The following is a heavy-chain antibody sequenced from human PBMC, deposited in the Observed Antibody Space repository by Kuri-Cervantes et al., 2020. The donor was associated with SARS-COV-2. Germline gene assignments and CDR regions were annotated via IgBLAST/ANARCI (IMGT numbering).Heavy chain of an antibody. D-gene: IGHD2-2*01. J-gene: IGHJ4*02. Sequence: GESLKISCAASGFTFSSYGMHWVRQAPGKGLEWVSYISSSSSTIYYADSVKGRFTVSRDNSKNSLYLQMNSLRSEDTAFYYCAKLPPDEGYCASATCSFWGQGTLVTVSS. CDR3: AKLPPDEGYCASATCSF. CDR1: GFTFSSYG. V-gene: IGHV3-48*04. CDR2: ISSSSSTI.